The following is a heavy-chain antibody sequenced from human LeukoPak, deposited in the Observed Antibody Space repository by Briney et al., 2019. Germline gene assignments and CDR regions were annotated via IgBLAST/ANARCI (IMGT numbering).Heavy chain of an antibody. CDR3: ATMFGGSSDFDH. Sequence: SETLSLTCVVSGGSISAYYWNWIRQPAGKGLEWIGRLHSSGETTSNPSLMSRATMSPDTSRNHFSLNLTSVTAADTAIYYCATMFGGSSDFDHWGQGTLVTVSS. CDR1: GGSISAYY. J-gene: IGHJ4*02. CDR2: LHSSGET. V-gene: IGHV4-4*07. D-gene: IGHD3-10*02.